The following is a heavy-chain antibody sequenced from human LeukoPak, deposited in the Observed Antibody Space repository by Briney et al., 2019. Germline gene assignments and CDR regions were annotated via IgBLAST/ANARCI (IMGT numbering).Heavy chain of an antibody. CDR1: GYTFTSYY. J-gene: IGHJ5*02. CDR3: ARARDYYGSGSLGFDP. CDR2: INPSGGST. D-gene: IGHD3-10*01. Sequence: ASVKVSCKASGYTFTSYYMHWVRQAPGQELEWMGIINPSGGSTSYAQKFQGRVTMTRDTSTSTVYMELSSLRPEDTAVYYCARARDYYGSGSLGFDPWGQGTLVTVSS. V-gene: IGHV1-46*01.